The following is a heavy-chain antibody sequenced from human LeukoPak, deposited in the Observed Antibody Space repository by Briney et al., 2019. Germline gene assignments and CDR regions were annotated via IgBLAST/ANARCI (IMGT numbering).Heavy chain of an antibody. CDR1: GGTFSSYA. Sequence: ASVKVSCKASGGTFSSYAISWVRQAPGQGLEWMGRIIPIFGTANYAQKFQGRVTITTDESTSTAYMELSSLRSEDTAVYYCAREVYSSSWCWFDPWGQGTLVTVSS. CDR3: AREVYSSSWCWFDP. D-gene: IGHD6-13*01. V-gene: IGHV1-69*05. J-gene: IGHJ5*02. CDR2: IIPIFGTA.